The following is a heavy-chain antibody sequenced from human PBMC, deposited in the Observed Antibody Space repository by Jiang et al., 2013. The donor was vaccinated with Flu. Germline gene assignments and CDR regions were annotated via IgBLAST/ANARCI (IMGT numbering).Heavy chain of an antibody. CDR3: TTHDSSGYYYRDY. D-gene: IGHD3-22*01. V-gene: IGHV3-73*01. CDR1: GFTFSGSA. CDR2: IRSKTNSYAT. Sequence: GGLVQPGGSLKLSCAASGFTFSGSAMHWVRQAPGKGLEWVGRIRSKTNSYATTYAASVKGRFTISRDDSKNTAYLQMNSLKTEDTAVYYCTTHDSSGYYYRDYWGQGNL. J-gene: IGHJ4*03.